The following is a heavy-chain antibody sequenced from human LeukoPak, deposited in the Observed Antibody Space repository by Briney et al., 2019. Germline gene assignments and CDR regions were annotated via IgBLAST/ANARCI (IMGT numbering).Heavy chain of an antibody. J-gene: IGHJ3*02. CDR3: ARQYGDYAFDI. D-gene: IGHD4-17*01. CDR2: INHSGST. Sequence: PSETLSLTCAVYGGSFSGYYWSWLRQPPGKGLEWIGEINHSGSTNYNPSLKSRVTISVDTSKNQFSLKLSSVTAADTAVYYCARQYGDYAFDIWGQGTMVTVSS. CDR1: GGSFSGYY. V-gene: IGHV4-34*01.